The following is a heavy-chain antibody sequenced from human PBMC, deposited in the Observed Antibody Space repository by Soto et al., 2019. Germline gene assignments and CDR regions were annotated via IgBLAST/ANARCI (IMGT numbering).Heavy chain of an antibody. CDR3: ARAWKPSSVTTLITGALDV. CDR2: IYSDGSA. Sequence: EVQLVESGGGLVQPGGSLILSCVASGFTVNTNYMSWVRQAPGKGLEWVSVIYSDGSAYYTDSVTGRFTISRHNYMNTVYLQMNSLRPEDTAMYYCARAWKPSSVTTLITGALDVWGQGTIVTVSS. V-gene: IGHV3-53*04. D-gene: IGHD4-17*01. CDR1: GFTVNTNY. J-gene: IGHJ3*01.